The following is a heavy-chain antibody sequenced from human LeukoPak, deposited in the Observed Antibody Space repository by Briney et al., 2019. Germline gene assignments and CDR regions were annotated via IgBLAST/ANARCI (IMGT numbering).Heavy chain of an antibody. Sequence: VGSLSLSCAASGLTLCSYTMKGVCQAPRRGQEWVSDISTTTSTIYYADSVQARFTISRDNAKNSLYLQMNSLRDEATAVYYRARDLSQYYDFWSGFDYWGQGTLVTVSS. CDR3: ARDLSQYYDFWSGFDY. V-gene: IGHV3-48*02. D-gene: IGHD3-3*01. CDR1: GLTLCSYT. CDR2: ISTTTSTI. J-gene: IGHJ4*02.